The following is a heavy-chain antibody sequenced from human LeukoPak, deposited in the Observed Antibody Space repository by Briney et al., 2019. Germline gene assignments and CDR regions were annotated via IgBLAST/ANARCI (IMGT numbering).Heavy chain of an antibody. D-gene: IGHD5-24*01. Sequence: PGGSLGLSCAASGFTFSSYGMHWVRQAPGKGLEWVAVISYDGSNKYYADSVKGRFTISRDNSKNTLYLQMNSLRAEDTAVYYCAKDRDWYYFDYWGQGTLVTVSS. J-gene: IGHJ4*02. CDR2: ISYDGSNK. CDR3: AKDRDWYYFDY. V-gene: IGHV3-30*18. CDR1: GFTFSSYG.